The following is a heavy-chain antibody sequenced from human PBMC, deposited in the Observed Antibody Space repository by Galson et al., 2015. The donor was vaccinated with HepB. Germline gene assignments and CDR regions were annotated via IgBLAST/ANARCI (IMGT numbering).Heavy chain of an antibody. J-gene: IGHJ6*02. Sequence: SVKVSCKASGYTFNSYGINWVRQAPGQVLEWMGWISAQNGYTNYAQNLQGRVTMTTDTSTSTAYMELRSLRSDDTAVYYCARGGTMVRGLIIFFGMDVWGQGTTVTVSS. CDR1: GYTFNSYG. D-gene: IGHD3-10*01. V-gene: IGHV1-18*04. CDR3: ARGGTMVRGLIIFFGMDV. CDR2: ISAQNGYT.